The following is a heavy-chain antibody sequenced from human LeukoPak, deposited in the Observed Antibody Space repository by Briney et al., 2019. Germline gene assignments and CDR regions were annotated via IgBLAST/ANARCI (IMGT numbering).Heavy chain of an antibody. CDR2: ISSSSNYI. CDR1: GFTFSSYN. V-gene: IGHV3-21*01. J-gene: IGHJ3*02. CDR3: ARGFNGFDI. Sequence: PGGSLRLSCAASGFTFSSYNMNWVRQAPGKGLEWVSSISSSSNYIYYADSVKGRFTISRDDAKNSLYLQMNSLRADDTAVYYCARGFNGFDIWGQGTMVTVSS.